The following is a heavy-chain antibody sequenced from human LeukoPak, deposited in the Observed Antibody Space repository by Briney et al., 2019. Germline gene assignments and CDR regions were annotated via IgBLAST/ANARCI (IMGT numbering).Heavy chain of an antibody. Sequence: ESGPTLVKSTQTLTLTCTFSGFSLSTSGVGVGWIRQPPGKALEWLALIYWNDDKRYSPSLKSRLTITKDTSKNQVVLTMTNMDPVDTATYYCAHRRVGATHFDYWGQGTLVTVSS. CDR1: GFSLSTSGVG. J-gene: IGHJ4*02. CDR2: IYWNDDK. D-gene: IGHD1-26*01. V-gene: IGHV2-5*01. CDR3: AHRRVGATHFDY.